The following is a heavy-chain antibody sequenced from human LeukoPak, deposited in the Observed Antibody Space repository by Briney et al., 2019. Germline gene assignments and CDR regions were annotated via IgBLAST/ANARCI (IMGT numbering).Heavy chain of an antibody. CDR2: IYYSGST. CDR3: ARNTVTTRSVSWFDP. V-gene: IGHV4-30-4*01. CDR1: GGSISSGDYY. D-gene: IGHD4-11*01. J-gene: IGHJ5*02. Sequence: SETLSLTCTVSGGSISSGDYYWSWIHQPPGKGLEWIGYIYYSGSTYYNPSLKSRVTISVDTSENQFSLKLSSVTAADTAVYYCARNTVTTRSVSWFDPWGQGTLVTVSS.